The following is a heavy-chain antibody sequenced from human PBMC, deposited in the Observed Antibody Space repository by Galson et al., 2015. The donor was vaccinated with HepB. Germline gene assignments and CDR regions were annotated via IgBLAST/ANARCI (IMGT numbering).Heavy chain of an antibody. D-gene: IGHD6-13*01. V-gene: IGHV3-48*01. CDR3: ARDLRYSSSRWDYYYYMDV. CDR2: ISSSSTI. J-gene: IGHJ6*03. CDR1: GFTFSSYS. Sequence: SLRLSCAASGFTFSSYSMNWVRQAPGKGLEWVSYISSSSTIYYADSVKGRFTISRDNAKNSLYLQMNSLRAEDTAVYYCARDLRYSSSRWDYYYYMDVWGKGTTVTVSS.